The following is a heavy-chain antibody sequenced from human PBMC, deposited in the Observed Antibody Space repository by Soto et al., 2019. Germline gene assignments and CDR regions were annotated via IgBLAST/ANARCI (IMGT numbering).Heavy chain of an antibody. D-gene: IGHD5-12*01. V-gene: IGHV3-30-3*01. Sequence: QVQLVESGGGVVQPGRSLRLSFAASGFTFSSYAMHWVRQAPGKGLEWVAVISYDGSNKYYADSVKGRFTISRDNSKNTLYLQMNSLRADDTAVYYCARDYYRFNSGYGFSMDGWGQGTTVTVSS. CDR1: GFTFSSYA. CDR3: ARDYYRFNSGYGFSMDG. CDR2: ISYDGSNK. J-gene: IGHJ6*02.